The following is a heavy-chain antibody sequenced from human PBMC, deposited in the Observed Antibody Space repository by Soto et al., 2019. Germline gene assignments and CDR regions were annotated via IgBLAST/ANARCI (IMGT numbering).Heavy chain of an antibody. Sequence: LETRSLTCAVYGGSFRGYCWSWMRQAAVKGVEGIGEINHSGGTNYNSSLKSRVSISADTSKKQFSLMLNSVTAAATTVFSCPRGRQYHHSWRGNQNEGPYGMDDWGQGTTDTDSS. V-gene: IGHV4-34*01. CDR2: INHSGGT. CDR1: GGSFRGYC. CDR3: PRGRQYHHSWRGNQNEGPYGMDD. D-gene: IGHD3-3*02. J-gene: IGHJ6*02.